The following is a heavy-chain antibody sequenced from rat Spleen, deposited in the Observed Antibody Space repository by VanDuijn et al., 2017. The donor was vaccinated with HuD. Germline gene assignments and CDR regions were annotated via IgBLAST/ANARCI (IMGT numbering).Heavy chain of an antibody. V-gene: IGHV5-22*01. D-gene: IGHD1-11*01. CDR3: ARHGGLRNWFPY. Sequence: EVQLVESGGGLVQPGRSLKLSCAASGFTFSDYYMAWVRQAPKKGLEWVASISYEGSSTYYGDSVKGRFTVSRDIAKSTLYLQMDSLRSEDTATYYCARHGGLRNWFPYWGQGTLVTVSS. CDR1: GFTFSDYY. CDR2: ISYEGSST. J-gene: IGHJ3*01.